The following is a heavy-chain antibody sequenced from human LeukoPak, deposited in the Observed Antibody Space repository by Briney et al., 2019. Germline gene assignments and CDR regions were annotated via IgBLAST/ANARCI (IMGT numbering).Heavy chain of an antibody. CDR2: IIPIFGTA. Sequence: ASVKVSCKASGGTFSSYAISWVRQAPGQGLEWMGGIIPIFGTANYAQKFQGRVTITTDESTSTAYMELSSLRSEETAVYYCARGTKAAGSDYWGQGTLVTVSS. D-gene: IGHD6-13*01. V-gene: IGHV1-69*05. CDR3: ARGTKAAGSDY. CDR1: GGTFSSYA. J-gene: IGHJ4*02.